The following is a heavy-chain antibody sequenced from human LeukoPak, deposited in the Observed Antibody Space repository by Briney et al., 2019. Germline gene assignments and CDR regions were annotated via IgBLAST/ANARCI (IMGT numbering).Heavy chain of an antibody. Sequence: GGSLRLSCAASGFTVSSSYMSWVRQAPGKGLEWVSVIYSGGTTYYADSVKGRFTTSRDDSKNTMYLQMNSLRAEDTAVYFCARSSGVYLYFDYWGQGTLVTVSS. D-gene: IGHD1-26*01. CDR1: GFTVSSSY. CDR2: IYSGGTT. J-gene: IGHJ4*02. V-gene: IGHV3-53*01. CDR3: ARSSGVYLYFDY.